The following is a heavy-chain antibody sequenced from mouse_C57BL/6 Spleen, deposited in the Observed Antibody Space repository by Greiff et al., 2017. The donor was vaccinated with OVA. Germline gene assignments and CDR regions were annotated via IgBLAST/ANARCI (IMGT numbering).Heavy chain of an antibody. D-gene: IGHD1-1*02. CDR3: AREGGGFAY. J-gene: IGHJ3*01. Sequence: EVQLVESGGGLVKPGGSLKLSCAASGFTFSSYAMSWVRQTPEKRLEWVATISDGGSYTYYPDNVKGRFTISRDNAKNNQYLQMSHLKSEDTAMYYCAREGGGFAYWGQGTLVTVSA. CDR2: ISDGGSYT. V-gene: IGHV5-4*01. CDR1: GFTFSSYA.